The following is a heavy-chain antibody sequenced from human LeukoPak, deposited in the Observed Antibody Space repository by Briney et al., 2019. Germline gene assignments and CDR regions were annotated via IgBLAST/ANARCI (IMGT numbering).Heavy chain of an antibody. J-gene: IGHJ4*02. V-gene: IGHV1-18*01. Sequence: ASVKVSCKASGYTFSSYGISWVRQVPGQGLEWMGWISAYNGNRNYAQNLQGRVTMTTDTSTSTAYMELRTLGSDDTAVYYCARDESRGPYYFDNWGQGTLVTVSS. CDR1: GYTFSSYG. CDR2: ISAYNGNR. CDR3: ARDESRGPYYFDN.